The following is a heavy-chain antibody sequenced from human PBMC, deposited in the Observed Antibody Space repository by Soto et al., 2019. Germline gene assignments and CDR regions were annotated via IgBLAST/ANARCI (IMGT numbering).Heavy chain of an antibody. J-gene: IGHJ5*02. V-gene: IGHV1-46*01. CDR2: INPSGGST. CDR1: GYTFTSYY. Sequence: ASVKVSCKASGYTFTSYYMHWGRQAPGQGLEWMGIINPSGGSTSYAQKFQGRVTMTRDTSTSTVYMELSSLRSEDTAVYYCAVSYSDIVATTRNWFDPWGQGTLVTVSS. D-gene: IGHD5-12*01. CDR3: AVSYSDIVATTRNWFDP.